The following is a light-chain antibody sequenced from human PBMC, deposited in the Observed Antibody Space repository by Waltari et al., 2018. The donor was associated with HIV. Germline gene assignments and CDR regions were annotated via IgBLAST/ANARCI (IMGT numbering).Light chain of an antibody. CDR2: EVS. J-gene: IGLJ2*01. CDR1: SSDVGGYNY. CDR3: CSYTSSNTFVV. V-gene: IGLV2-14*01. Sequence: QSALTQPASVSGSPGQSITISCTGTSSDVGGYNYVSWYQQHPGKAPKVMIYEVSNRPSGVSNRFSGSKSGNTASLTISGLQAEDEADCYCCSYTSSNTFVVFGGGTKLTVL.